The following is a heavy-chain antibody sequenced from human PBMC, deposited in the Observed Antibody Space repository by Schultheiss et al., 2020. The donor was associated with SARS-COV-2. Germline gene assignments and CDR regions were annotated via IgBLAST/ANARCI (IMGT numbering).Heavy chain of an antibody. J-gene: IGHJ6*03. V-gene: IGHV3-48*01. Sequence: GGSLRLSCAASGFTFSSYSMNWVRQAPGKGLEWVSYISSSSSTIYYADSVKGRFTISRDNSKNMLFLQMTSLRVEDTAVYYCARENGPTSSGYDPKKYYYYYMDVWGKGTTVTVSS. CDR3: ARENGPTSSGYDPKKYYYYYMDV. CDR2: ISSSSSTI. D-gene: IGHD5-12*01. CDR1: GFTFSSYS.